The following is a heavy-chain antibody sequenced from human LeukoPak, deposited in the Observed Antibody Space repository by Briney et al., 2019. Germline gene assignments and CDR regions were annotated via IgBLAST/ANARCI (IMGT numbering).Heavy chain of an antibody. D-gene: IGHD2-2*01. Sequence: GGSLRLSCAASGFSFSSTWMHWVRQVPGKGLVWVSRINSDGSSTIYADSVRGRFTISRDNTKNTLYLQMNSLRAEDTAVYYCAKDRHAPGRYCSSTSCFPFDSWGQGTLVTVSS. V-gene: IGHV3-74*01. J-gene: IGHJ5*01. CDR2: INSDGSST. CDR1: GFSFSSTW. CDR3: AKDRHAPGRYCSSTSCFPFDS.